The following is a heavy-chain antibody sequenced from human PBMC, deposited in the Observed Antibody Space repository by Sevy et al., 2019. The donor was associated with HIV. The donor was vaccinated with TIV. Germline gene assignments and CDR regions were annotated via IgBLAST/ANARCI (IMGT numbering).Heavy chain of an antibody. CDR1: GGSFSGYY. V-gene: IGHV4-34*01. Sequence: SETLSLTCAVYGGSFSGYYWSWIRQPPGKGLEWIGEINHSGSTNYNPSLKSRVTISVDTSKNQFSLKLSSVTAADTAVYYCARGPLGATRYNWFDPWGQGTLVTVSS. CDR2: INHSGST. J-gene: IGHJ5*02. CDR3: ARGPLGATRYNWFDP. D-gene: IGHD5-12*01.